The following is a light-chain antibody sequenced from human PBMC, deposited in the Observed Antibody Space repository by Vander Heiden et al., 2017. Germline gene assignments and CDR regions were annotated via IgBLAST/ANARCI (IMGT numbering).Light chain of an antibody. CDR2: SNN. V-gene: IGLV1-44*01. Sequence: SVPAPPPPASRTPCQRVTSTCSASDSNIGSNTVNWHQQLPETAPKLLIYSNNRRPSGVPDRFSGSTSGTSASLAISGLQSEDEADYYCAAWDDSLNGRVFGTGTKVTVL. CDR1: DSNIGSNT. J-gene: IGLJ1*01. CDR3: AAWDDSLNGRV.